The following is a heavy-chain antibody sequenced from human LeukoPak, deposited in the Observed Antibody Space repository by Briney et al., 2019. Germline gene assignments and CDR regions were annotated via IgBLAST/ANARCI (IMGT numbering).Heavy chain of an antibody. CDR2: TYYRSKWYN. J-gene: IGHJ4*02. D-gene: IGHD5-18*01. Sequence: SQTLPLTCAISGDSVSSNSAAWSWIRQSPSRGLEWLGRTYYRSKWYNDYAVSVKSRITINPDTSKNQFSLQLNSVTPEDTAVYYCAHTRGYSYGYDYWGQGTLVTVSS. CDR3: AHTRGYSYGYDY. CDR1: GDSVSSNSAA. V-gene: IGHV6-1*01.